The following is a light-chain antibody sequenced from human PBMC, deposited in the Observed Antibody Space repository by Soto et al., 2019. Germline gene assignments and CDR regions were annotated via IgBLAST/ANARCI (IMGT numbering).Light chain of an antibody. Sequence: QSVLTQPPSVSAAPGEKVSISCSGSSSNIGNDYVSWYQQLPGTAPKLLIYDNDKRPSGIPDRFSGSKSGTSATLGITGLQTGDGADYHCATWDDSLSSVIFGGGTKLTVL. V-gene: IGLV1-51*01. CDR3: ATWDDSLSSVI. J-gene: IGLJ2*01. CDR1: SSNIGNDY. CDR2: DND.